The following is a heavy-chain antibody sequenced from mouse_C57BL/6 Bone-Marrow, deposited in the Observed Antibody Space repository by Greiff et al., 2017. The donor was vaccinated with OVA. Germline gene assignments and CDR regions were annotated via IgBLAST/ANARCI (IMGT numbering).Heavy chain of an antibody. CDR1: GYTFTDYE. Sequence: VQLQQSGAELVRPGASVTLSCKASGYTFTDYEMHWVKQTPVHGLEWIGAIDPETGGTAYNQKFKGKAILTADKSSSTAYMELRSLTSDDSAVYYCTREGDEYFDVWGTGTTVTVSS. CDR3: TREGDEYFDV. CDR2: IDPETGGT. J-gene: IGHJ1*03. V-gene: IGHV1-15*01.